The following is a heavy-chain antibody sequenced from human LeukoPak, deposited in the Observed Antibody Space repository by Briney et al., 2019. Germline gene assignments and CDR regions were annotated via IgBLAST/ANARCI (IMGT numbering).Heavy chain of an antibody. J-gene: IGHJ4*02. D-gene: IGHD2-2*03. CDR3: ASGTALDIVVVPAAPFDY. CDR1: GSTFSSYS. V-gene: IGHV3-21*01. Sequence: GGSLRLSCAASGSTFSSYSMNWVRQAPGKGLEWVSSISSSSSYIYYADSVKGRFTISRDNAKNSLYLQMNSLRAEDTAVYYCASGTALDIVVVPAAPFDYWGQGTLVTVSS. CDR2: ISSSSSYI.